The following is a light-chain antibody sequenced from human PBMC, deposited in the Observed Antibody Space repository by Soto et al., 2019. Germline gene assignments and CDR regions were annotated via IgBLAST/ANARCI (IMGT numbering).Light chain of an antibody. CDR3: QQCYNGPRWT. CDR1: QSIGTF. V-gene: IGKV3-11*01. J-gene: IGKJ1*01. CDR2: DAS. Sequence: EIVATESPATFSLLPGARSTXSGRASQSIGTFSAWYQQKPGQAPRLLIYDASNRATGIPPRFSGSGSGTDFTLTISSLAPEDFPVYYCQQCYNGPRWTFGEGTKVDIK.